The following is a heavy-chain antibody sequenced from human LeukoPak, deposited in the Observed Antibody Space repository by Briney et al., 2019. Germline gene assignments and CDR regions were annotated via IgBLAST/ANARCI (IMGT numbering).Heavy chain of an antibody. CDR1: GGSFSGYY. CDR2: INHSGST. CDR3: ARFPPHSRAAAAGTLYHRGAFDI. Sequence: KPSETLSLTCAVYGGSFSGYYWSWIRQPPGKGLEWIGEINHSGSTNYNPSLKSRVTISVDTSKNQFSLKLSSVTAADTAVYYCARFPPHSRAAAAGTLYHRGAFDIWGQGTMVTVSS. D-gene: IGHD6-13*01. J-gene: IGHJ3*02. V-gene: IGHV4-34*01.